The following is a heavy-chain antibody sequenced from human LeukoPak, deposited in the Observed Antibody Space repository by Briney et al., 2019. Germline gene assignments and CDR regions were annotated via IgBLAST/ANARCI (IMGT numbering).Heavy chain of an antibody. J-gene: IGHJ4*02. V-gene: IGHV4-39*01. Sequence: PSETLSLTCTVSGGSISSSSYYWGWIRKPPGKGLEWIGSIYYSGSTYYNPSLKSRVTISVDTSKNQFSLKLSSVTAADTAVYYCARHGIATLFDYWGQGTLVTVSS. D-gene: IGHD6-13*01. CDR3: ARHGIATLFDY. CDR2: IYYSGST. CDR1: GGSISSSSYY.